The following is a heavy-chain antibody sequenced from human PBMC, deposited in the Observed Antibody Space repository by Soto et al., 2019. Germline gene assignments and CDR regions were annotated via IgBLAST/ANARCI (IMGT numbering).Heavy chain of an antibody. Sequence: SETLSLTCTVSGGSINSGGYYWSWSRKRPGKGLEWIGYIYYSESTYYNPSLMSRVTITIDTSKNQFSLKLSAVTAADTAVYYCARAQTIFGIITVLDYRGQGTLVTV. V-gene: IGHV4-31*03. J-gene: IGHJ4*02. CDR3: ARAQTIFGIITVLDY. D-gene: IGHD3-3*01. CDR1: GGSINSGGYY. CDR2: IYYSEST.